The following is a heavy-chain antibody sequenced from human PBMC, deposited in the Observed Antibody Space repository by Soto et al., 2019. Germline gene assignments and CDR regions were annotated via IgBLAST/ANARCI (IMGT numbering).Heavy chain of an antibody. J-gene: IGHJ4*02. CDR1: GGSISSYY. V-gene: IGHV4-59*01. CDR2: IYYSGST. Sequence: SETLSLTCTVSGGSISSYYWSWIRQPPGKGLEWIGYIYYSGSTNYNPSLKSRVTISVDTSKNQFSLKLSSVTAADTAVYYCARSYYDSSGYQDDYWGQGTLVTVSS. CDR3: ARSYYDSSGYQDDY. D-gene: IGHD3-22*01.